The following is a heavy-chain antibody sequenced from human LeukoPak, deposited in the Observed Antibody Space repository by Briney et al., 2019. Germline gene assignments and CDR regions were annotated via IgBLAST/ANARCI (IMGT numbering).Heavy chain of an antibody. D-gene: IGHD4-11*01. CDR1: GFTFSHYG. V-gene: IGHV3-33*01. J-gene: IGHJ4*02. CDR2: IWSDGTNK. Sequence: PGGSLRLSCAASGFTFSHYGMHWVRQAPGKGLEWVAVIWSDGTNKYYADSVKGRFSISRDDSQKRVFLQMNSLGAEDTAVYYCARDAQRGFDYSNSLQYWGQGALVTVSS. CDR3: ARDAQRGFDYSNSLQY.